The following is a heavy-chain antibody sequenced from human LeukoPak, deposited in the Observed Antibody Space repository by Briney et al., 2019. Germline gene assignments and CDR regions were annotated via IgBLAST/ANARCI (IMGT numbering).Heavy chain of an antibody. CDR1: GFTFNSYA. Sequence: GGSLRLTCAASGFTFNSYAMSWVRQAPGKGLEWVSTISGSGGSTYYADSVKGRFTISRDNSKNTLYLQMNSLRAEDTAVFYCAEGGFCSGGNCLRYFDYWGQGTLVTVSS. V-gene: IGHV3-23*01. J-gene: IGHJ4*02. CDR3: AEGGFCSGGNCLRYFDY. CDR2: ISGSGGST. D-gene: IGHD2-15*01.